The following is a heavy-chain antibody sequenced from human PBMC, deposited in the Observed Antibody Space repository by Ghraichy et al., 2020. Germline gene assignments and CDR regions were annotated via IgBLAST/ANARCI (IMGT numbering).Heavy chain of an antibody. J-gene: IGHJ4*02. CDR2: INHSGST. Sequence: SQTLSLTCAVYGVSFSGYYWSWIRQPPGKGLEWIGEINHSGSTNYNPSLKSRVTISVDTSKNQFSLKLSSVTAADTAVYYCARSRYYDFWSGRLYYFDYWGQGTLVTVSS. CDR3: ARSRYYDFWSGRLYYFDY. CDR1: GVSFSGYY. D-gene: IGHD3-3*01. V-gene: IGHV4-34*01.